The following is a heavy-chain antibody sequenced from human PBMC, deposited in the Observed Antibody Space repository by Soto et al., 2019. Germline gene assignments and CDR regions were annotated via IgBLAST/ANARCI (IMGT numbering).Heavy chain of an antibody. J-gene: IGHJ4*02. V-gene: IGHV1-69*06. CDR1: GGTFSSYA. Sequence: GASVKVSCKASGGTFSSYAISWVRQAPGQGLEWMGGIIPIFGTANYSQKFQGRVTISVDTSKNQFSLKLSSVTAADTAVYYCARDRSAAAGDFDYWGQGTLVTV. D-gene: IGHD6-13*01. CDR2: IIPIFGTA. CDR3: ARDRSAAAGDFDY.